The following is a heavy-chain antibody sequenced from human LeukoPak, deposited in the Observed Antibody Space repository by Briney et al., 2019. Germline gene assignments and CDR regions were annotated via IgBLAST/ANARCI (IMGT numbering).Heavy chain of an antibody. Sequence: SETLSLTCAVYGGSFSGYYWSWIRQPPGKGLEWIGEINHSGSTNYNPSLKSRVTISVDTSKNQFSLKLSSVTAADTAVYYCARLIPLGAFDIWGQGTMVTVSS. CDR1: GGSFSGYY. J-gene: IGHJ3*02. CDR2: INHSGST. V-gene: IGHV4-34*01. CDR3: ARLIPLGAFDI. D-gene: IGHD2-2*02.